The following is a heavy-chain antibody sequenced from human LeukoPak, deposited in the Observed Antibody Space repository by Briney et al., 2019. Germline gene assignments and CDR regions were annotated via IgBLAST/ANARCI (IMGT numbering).Heavy chain of an antibody. CDR1: GFTLSCSA. CDR3: TRHGRGSLNVFDV. CDR2: IRTEANSFAT. D-gene: IGHD1-26*01. J-gene: IGHJ3*01. Sequence: GSPRLFCAASGFTLSCSAMHWVRQASGKGLEWVGRIRTEANSFATAYAASVEGRFTISRDDSQNTAYLQMNSLKTEDTAVYYCTRHGRGSLNVFDVWGQGTMVTVSS. V-gene: IGHV3-73*01.